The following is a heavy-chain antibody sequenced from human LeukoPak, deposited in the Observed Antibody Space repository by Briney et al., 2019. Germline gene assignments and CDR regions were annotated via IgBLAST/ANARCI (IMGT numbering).Heavy chain of an antibody. Sequence: SETLSLTCTVSGGSISSSGYYWGWIRQPPGKGLEWIGNIYYDGSTYYNPSLKSRVIISVDPSKNQFSLKLSSVTAADTAVYYCTRGAGWLIDYWGQGILVTVSS. V-gene: IGHV4-39*07. CDR1: GGSISSSGYY. CDR2: IYYDGST. CDR3: TRGAGWLIDY. D-gene: IGHD3-16*01. J-gene: IGHJ4*02.